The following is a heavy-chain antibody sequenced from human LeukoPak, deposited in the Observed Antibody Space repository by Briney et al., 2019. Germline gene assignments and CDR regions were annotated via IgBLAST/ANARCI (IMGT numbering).Heavy chain of an antibody. V-gene: IGHV3-21*01. J-gene: IGHJ4*02. CDR3: ARDVSGYYQFYFDY. CDR2: ISSSSSYI. Sequence: GGSLRLSCVASGFTFSDYAMNWVRQAPGKGLEWVSSISSSSSYIYYADSVKGRFTISRDSAQNSLYLQMNSLRAEDTAVYYCARDVSGYYQFYFDYWGQGALVTVSS. CDR1: GFTFSDYA. D-gene: IGHD3-22*01.